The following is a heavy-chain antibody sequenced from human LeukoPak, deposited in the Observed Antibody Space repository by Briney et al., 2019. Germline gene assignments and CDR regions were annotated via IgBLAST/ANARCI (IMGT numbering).Heavy chain of an antibody. CDR3: AKDHYWSIDY. J-gene: IGHJ4*02. V-gene: IGHV3-74*01. CDR1: GFDFSSNW. D-gene: IGHD3-3*01. CDR2: IKGDGIST. Sequence: GGSLRLSCAASGFDFSSNWMHWVRHAPGQGLVWVSRIKGDGISTNYADSVKGRFTISRDIAKNTPYLQMNSLRAEDTGVYYCAKDHYWSIDYWGRGTLVTVSS.